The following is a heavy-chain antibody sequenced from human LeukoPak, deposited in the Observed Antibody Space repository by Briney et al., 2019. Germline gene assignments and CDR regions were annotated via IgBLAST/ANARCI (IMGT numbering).Heavy chain of an antibody. CDR2: IKQEGSEK. V-gene: IGHV3-7*01. J-gene: IGHJ4*02. Sequence: GGSLRLSCSASGFTLSSYWMSSVPQAPAKGLERVANIKQEGSEKYYVDSVKGRFTISRDNAKNSLYLQMNSLRAEDTAVYYCARATHRLGYCSGGSCYSDYWGQGTLVTVSS. D-gene: IGHD2-15*01. CDR1: GFTLSSYW. CDR3: ARATHRLGYCSGGSCYSDY.